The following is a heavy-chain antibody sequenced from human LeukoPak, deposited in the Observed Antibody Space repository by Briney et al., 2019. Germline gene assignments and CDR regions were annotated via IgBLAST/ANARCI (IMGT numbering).Heavy chain of an antibody. CDR1: GGSFSSYY. D-gene: IGHD3-10*01. CDR2: INHSGRT. V-gene: IGHV4-34*01. CDR3: ARGVDYYGV. J-gene: IGHJ4*02. Sequence: SETLSLTCGVYGGSFSSYYWSWIRQPPGKGLERIGEINHSGRTNYNPSLKSRVTISVDTSKKQFSLKLSSVTAADTAVYYCARGVDYYGVWGQGTLVTVSS.